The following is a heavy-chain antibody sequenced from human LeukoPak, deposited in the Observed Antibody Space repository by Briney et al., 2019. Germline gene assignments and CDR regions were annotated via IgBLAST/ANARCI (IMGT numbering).Heavy chain of an antibody. J-gene: IGHJ4*02. CDR2: IIPILGTT. CDR3: ARDDGLLNYYDSSGYYYWDY. V-gene: IGHV1-69*13. CDR1: GGTFSSYA. Sequence: ASVKVSCKASGGTFSSYAISWVRQAPGQGLEWMGGIIPILGTTNYAQKFQGRVTITADESTSTAYMELSSLRSEDTAVYYCARDDGLLNYYDSSGYYYWDYWGQGTLVTVSS. D-gene: IGHD3-22*01.